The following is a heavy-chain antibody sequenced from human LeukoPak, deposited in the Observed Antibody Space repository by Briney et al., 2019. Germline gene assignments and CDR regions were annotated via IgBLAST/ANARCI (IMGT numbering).Heavy chain of an antibody. J-gene: IGHJ4*02. D-gene: IGHD3-16*01. Sequence: GGSLRLSCAASGFTFSSYAMSWVRQAPGKGLEWVSAISGSGGSTYYADSGKGRFTISRDNSKNTLYLQMNSLRAEDTAVYYCAKSVGAAGGYFDYWGQGTLVTVSS. CDR2: ISGSGGST. CDR3: AKSVGAAGGYFDY. CDR1: GFTFSSYA. V-gene: IGHV3-23*01.